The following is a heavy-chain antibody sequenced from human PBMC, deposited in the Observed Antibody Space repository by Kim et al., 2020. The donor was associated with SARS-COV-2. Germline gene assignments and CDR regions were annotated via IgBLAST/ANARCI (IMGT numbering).Heavy chain of an antibody. V-gene: IGHV3-30*18. J-gene: IGHJ4*03. CDR2: ISYDGSNK. D-gene: IGHD2-2*02. CDR3: AKDSIPAAIPWGYFDY. CDR1: GFTFSSYG. Sequence: GGSLRLSCAASGFTFSSYGMLWVRQAPGKGLEWVAVISYDGSNKYYADSVKGRFTISRDNSKNTLYLQMNSLRAEDTAVYYCAKDSIPAAIPWGYFDYWG.